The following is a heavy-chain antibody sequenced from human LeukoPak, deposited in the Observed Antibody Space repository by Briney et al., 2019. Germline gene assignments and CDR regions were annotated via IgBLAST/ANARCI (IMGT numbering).Heavy chain of an antibody. Sequence: GGSLRLSCAASGFTFSSYAMSWVRQAPGKGLEWVPAISGSGGSTYNADSVKGRFTISRDNSKNTLYLQMNSLRAEDTAVYYCAKDHGYNGFFDYWGQGTLVTVSS. V-gene: IGHV3-23*01. D-gene: IGHD5-24*01. CDR2: ISGSGGST. J-gene: IGHJ4*02. CDR3: AKDHGYNGFFDY. CDR1: GFTFSSYA.